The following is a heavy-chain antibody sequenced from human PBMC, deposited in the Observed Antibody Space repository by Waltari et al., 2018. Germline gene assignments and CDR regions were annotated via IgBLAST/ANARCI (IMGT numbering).Heavy chain of an antibody. CDR2: INHSGST. V-gene: IGHV4-34*01. CDR3: ASTGIAVAGMFDY. CDR1: GGSFSGYY. J-gene: IGHJ4*02. D-gene: IGHD6-19*01. Sequence: QVQLQQWGAGLLKPSETLSLTCAVYGGSFSGYYWSWIRQPPGKGLEWIGEINHSGSTNYNPSLKSRVTISVDTSKNQFSLKLSSVTAADTAVYYCASTGIAVAGMFDYWGQGTLVTVSS.